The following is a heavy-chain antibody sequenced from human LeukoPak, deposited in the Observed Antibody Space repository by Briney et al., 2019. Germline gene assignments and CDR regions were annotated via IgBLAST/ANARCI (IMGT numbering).Heavy chain of an antibody. CDR1: GDSLNTYY. D-gene: IGHD2-21*02. V-gene: IGHV4-59*01. Sequence: SETLSLTCTVSGDSLNTYYWTWIRQTPGKELEWIGFVASSGTSNYNPSLKSRVSISIDTSKNQFSLALTSVTPADTAVYYCARVVRGVVTSNWFDPWGRGTLVSVSS. CDR2: VASSGTS. J-gene: IGHJ5*02. CDR3: ARVVRGVVTSNWFDP.